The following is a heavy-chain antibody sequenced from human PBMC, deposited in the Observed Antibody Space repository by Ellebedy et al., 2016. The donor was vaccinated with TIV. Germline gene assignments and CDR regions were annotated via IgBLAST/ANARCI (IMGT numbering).Heavy chain of an antibody. Sequence: PGGSLRLSCAASGFNFSNYAMTWVRQAPGKGLQWVPSLSNNGDRTYYADSVKGRFTIPRDNSKTNLLLQMNSLRAEDTAVYDCAILRRLVNTPVDSWGQGTLVIVSS. J-gene: IGHJ4*02. CDR2: LSNNGDRT. CDR3: AILRRLVNTPVDS. CDR1: GFNFSNYA. V-gene: IGHV3-23*01. D-gene: IGHD5-12*01.